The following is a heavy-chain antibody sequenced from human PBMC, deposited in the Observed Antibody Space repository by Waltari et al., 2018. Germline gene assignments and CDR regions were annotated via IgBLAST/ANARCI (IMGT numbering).Heavy chain of an antibody. CDR2: IIPIFGTA. V-gene: IGHV1-69*01. CDR3: ARVFNPTIAVAGTYYYYGMDV. Sequence: QVQLVQSGAEVKKPGSSVKVSCKASGGTFSSYAISWVRQAPGQGLEWMGGIIPIFGTANYAQKFQGRVTITADESTSTAYMELSSLRSEDTAVYYCARVFNPTIAVAGTYYYYGMDVWGQGTTVTVSS. J-gene: IGHJ6*02. CDR1: GGTFSSYA. D-gene: IGHD6-19*01.